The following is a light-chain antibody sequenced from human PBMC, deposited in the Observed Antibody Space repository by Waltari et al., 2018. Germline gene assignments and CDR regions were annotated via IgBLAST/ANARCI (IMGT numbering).Light chain of an antibody. CDR2: DKN. CDR1: SLRSYY. J-gene: IGLJ2*01. V-gene: IGLV3-19*01. CDR3: HSRDASGSGGA. Sequence: TQDPAVSVAMGQTVRITCQGDSLRSYYASWYQQRPGQAPILVMYDKNSRPSGVPDRFSGSSSDDTASLTITGAQAEDEAYYYCHSRDASGSGGAFGGGTKLT.